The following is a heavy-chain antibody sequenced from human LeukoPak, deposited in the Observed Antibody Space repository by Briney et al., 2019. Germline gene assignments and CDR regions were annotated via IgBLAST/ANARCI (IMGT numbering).Heavy chain of an antibody. J-gene: IGHJ5*01. CDR3: ARSYSSSTPDVTGTTWFDS. Sequence: GSVKVSCKASGYTFTGYYMHWVRQAPGQGLEWMGWINPNSGGTNYAQKLQGKVTMTTDTSTSTAYMELRSLRSDDTAVYYCARSYSSSTPDVTGTTWFDSWGQGSLLTVSS. V-gene: IGHV1-2*02. D-gene: IGHD1-20*01. CDR2: INPNSGGT. CDR1: GYTFTGYY.